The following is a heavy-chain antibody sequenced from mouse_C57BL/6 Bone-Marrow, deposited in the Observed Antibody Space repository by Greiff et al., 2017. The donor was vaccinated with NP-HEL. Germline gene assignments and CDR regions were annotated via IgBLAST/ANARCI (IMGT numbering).Heavy chain of an antibody. CDR1: GYTFTSYW. J-gene: IGHJ4*01. CDR2: IYPGSGST. CDR3: ARRPITRMDY. D-gene: IGHD1-1*01. Sequence: QVQLKQPGAELVKPGASVKMSCKASGYTFTSYWITWVKQRPGQGLEWIGDIYPGSGSTNYNGKFKGKATLTADKSSSTAYMQLSSLTSEDSAVYFCARRPITRMDYWGQGTSVTVSS. V-gene: IGHV1-55*01.